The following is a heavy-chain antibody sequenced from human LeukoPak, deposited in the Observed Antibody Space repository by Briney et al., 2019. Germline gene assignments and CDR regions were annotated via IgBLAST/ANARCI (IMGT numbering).Heavy chain of an antibody. D-gene: IGHD1-26*01. CDR3: ARAPTGGSYEIDY. Sequence: SETLSLTCTVSGYSISSGYYWGWIRQPPGKGLEWIGSIYHSGSTYYNPSLKSRVTISVDTSKNQFSLKLSSVTAADTAVYYCARAPTGGSYEIDYWGQGTLVTVSS. CDR2: IYHSGST. J-gene: IGHJ4*02. V-gene: IGHV4-38-2*02. CDR1: GYSISSGYY.